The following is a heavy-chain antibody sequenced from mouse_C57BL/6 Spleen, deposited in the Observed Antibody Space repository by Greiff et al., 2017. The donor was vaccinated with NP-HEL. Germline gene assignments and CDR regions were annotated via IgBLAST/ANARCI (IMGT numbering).Heavy chain of an antibody. Sequence: QVQLQQPGAELVMPGASVKLSCKASGYTFTSYWMHWVKQRPGQGLEWIGEIDPSDSYTNYNQKFKGKSTLTVDKSSSTAYMQLSSLTSEDSAVYYCARTSPRRYFDVWGTGTTVTVSS. CDR2: IDPSDSYT. J-gene: IGHJ1*03. CDR1: GYTFTSYW. V-gene: IGHV1-69*01. CDR3: ARTSPRRYFDV.